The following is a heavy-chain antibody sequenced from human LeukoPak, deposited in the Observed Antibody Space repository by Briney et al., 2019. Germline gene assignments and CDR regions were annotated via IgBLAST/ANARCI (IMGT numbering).Heavy chain of an antibody. V-gene: IGHV1-2*02. J-gene: IGHJ6*03. D-gene: IGHD6-13*01. CDR2: INPNSGGT. Sequence: ASVNVSCKASGYTFTCYYMHWVRQAPGQGLEWMGWINPNSGGTNYAQKFQGRVTMTRDTSISTAYMELSRLRSDDTAVYYCARIAAAGTSYYYYYMDVWGKGTTVTISS. CDR1: GYTFTCYY. CDR3: ARIAAAGTSYYYYYMDV.